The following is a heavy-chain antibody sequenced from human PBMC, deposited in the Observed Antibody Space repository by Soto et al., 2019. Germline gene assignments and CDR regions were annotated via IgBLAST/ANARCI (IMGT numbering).Heavy chain of an antibody. CDR3: AKDRFTSGFPYDALDI. CDR1: GFTFTTYA. D-gene: IGHD6-19*01. Sequence: GGSLRLSCAASGFTFTTYAMTWVRQAPGKGLEWVSAISASGGSTYYADSVKGRFTISRDNFKNTVLLQMSGLRADDTAVYYCAKDRFTSGFPYDALDIWGPGTRVTVSS. J-gene: IGHJ3*02. CDR2: ISASGGST. V-gene: IGHV3-23*01.